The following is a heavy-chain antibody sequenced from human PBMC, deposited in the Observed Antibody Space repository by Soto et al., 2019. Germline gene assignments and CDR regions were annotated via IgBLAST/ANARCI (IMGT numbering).Heavy chain of an antibody. CDR3: ARGAVMPDS. CDR2: ISASGGST. D-gene: IGHD3-16*01. V-gene: IGHV3-23*01. CDR1: GFTVDSFA. J-gene: IGHJ4*02. Sequence: VGSLRLSCAASGFTVDSFAMTWVRQAPGKGLEWVSAISASGGSTFYADSVKGRFTISRDSSKNTLYLQMNSLRAEDTAVYYCARGAVMPDSWGQGTLVTVSS.